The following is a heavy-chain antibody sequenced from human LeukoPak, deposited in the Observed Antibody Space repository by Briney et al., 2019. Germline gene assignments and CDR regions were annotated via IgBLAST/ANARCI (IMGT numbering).Heavy chain of an antibody. CDR1: GYTFTGYY. J-gene: IGHJ4*02. CDR2: INPNSGGT. D-gene: IGHD6-25*01. Sequence: GASVKVSCKASGYTFTGYYMHWVRQAPGQGLEWMGWINPNSGGTNYAQKFQGRVTMTRDTSISTAYMELSRLRSDDTAVYYCARGHPALSRSSGQLAEPYDYWGQGTLVTVSS. V-gene: IGHV1-2*02. CDR3: ARGHPALSRSSGQLAEPYDY.